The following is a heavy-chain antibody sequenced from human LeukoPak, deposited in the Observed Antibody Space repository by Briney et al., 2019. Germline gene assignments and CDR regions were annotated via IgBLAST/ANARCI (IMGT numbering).Heavy chain of an antibody. D-gene: IGHD6-13*01. CDR1: GFTFSSYA. Sequence: PGGSLRLSCAASGFTFSSYAMHWVRQAPGKGLEWVAVISYDGSNKYYADSVKGRFTISRDNSKNTLYLQMNSLRAEDTAVYYCARGSSSWDNWFDPWGQGTLVTVSS. V-gene: IGHV3-30-3*01. J-gene: IGHJ5*02. CDR3: ARGSSSWDNWFDP. CDR2: ISYDGSNK.